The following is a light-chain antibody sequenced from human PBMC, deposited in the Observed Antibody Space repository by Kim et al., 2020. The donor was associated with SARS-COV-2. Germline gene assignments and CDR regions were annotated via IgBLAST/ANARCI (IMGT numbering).Light chain of an antibody. CDR1: QGISSY. CDR2: AAS. J-gene: IGKJ4*01. CDR3: HQFDTYPLT. V-gene: IGKV1-9*01. Sequence: TAIGDRVTITCRASQGISSYLAWYQQKPGKAPKLLIYAASTLQTGVPSRFSGSGSGTEFTLTISSLQPEDFATYFCHQFDTYPLTFGGGTKVDIK.